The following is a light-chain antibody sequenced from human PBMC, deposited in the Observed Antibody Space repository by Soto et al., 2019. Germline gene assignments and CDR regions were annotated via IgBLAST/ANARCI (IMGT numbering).Light chain of an antibody. Sequence: EIVLTQSPGTLSLSPGESATLSCRASQSSGSYLAWYHQKPGQAPRLLIYGASSRATGIPDRFSGSGSGTDFTLTISRLEPEDSAVYYCQQRHMWPITFGQGTRLEIK. CDR3: QQRHMWPIT. J-gene: IGKJ5*01. V-gene: IGKV3D-20*02. CDR1: QSSGSY. CDR2: GAS.